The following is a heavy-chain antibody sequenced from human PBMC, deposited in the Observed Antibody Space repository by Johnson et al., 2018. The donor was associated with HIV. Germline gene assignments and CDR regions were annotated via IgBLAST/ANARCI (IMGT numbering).Heavy chain of an antibody. J-gene: IGHJ3*02. D-gene: IGHD1-1*01. V-gene: IGHV3-73*01. CDR1: GFTFSGSA. CDR3: ARAWKSAFDI. Sequence: EVQLVESGGGLVQPGGSLKLSCAASGFTFSGSAMHWVRQASGKGLEWVGRIRSKPYSYATAYAASVTGRFTISRDDSKNTAYLQMNSLRAEDTAVYYCARAWKSAFDIWGQGTMVTVSS. CDR2: IRSKPYSYAT.